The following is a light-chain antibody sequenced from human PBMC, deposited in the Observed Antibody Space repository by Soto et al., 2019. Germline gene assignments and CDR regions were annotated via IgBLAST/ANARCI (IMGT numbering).Light chain of an antibody. V-gene: IGKV1-39*01. J-gene: IGKJ4*01. CDR1: QSITSY. Sequence: DIQMTQSPSSLSASVGDRVTITCRASQSITSYLNWYQQKPGKAPKLLIYAASSLQSGVTSRFRGSGAGTYFTLTISSLQPEDFATYYCQQSYSTLGLTFGGGTKVEIK. CDR3: QQSYSTLGLT. CDR2: AAS.